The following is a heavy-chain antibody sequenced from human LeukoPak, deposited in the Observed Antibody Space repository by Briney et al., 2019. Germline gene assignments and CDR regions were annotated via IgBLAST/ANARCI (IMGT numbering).Heavy chain of an antibody. CDR3: AREKGTIWFGDY. V-gene: IGHV1-2*02. Sequence: ASVKVSCKASGYTFTGYYMHWVRQAPGQGLEWMGWINPNSGSTNYAQKFQGRVTMTRDTSISTAYMELSRLRSDDTAVYYCAREKGTIWFGDYWGQGTLVTVSS. CDR2: INPNSGST. D-gene: IGHD3-10*01. CDR1: GYTFTGYY. J-gene: IGHJ4*02.